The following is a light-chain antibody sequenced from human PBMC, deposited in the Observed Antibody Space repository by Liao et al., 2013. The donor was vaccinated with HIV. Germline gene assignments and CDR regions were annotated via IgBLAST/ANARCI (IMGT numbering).Light chain of an antibody. J-gene: IGLJ1*01. CDR3: QVWDSSSDVLYV. V-gene: IGLV3-21*01. CDR2: YDS. Sequence: SYVLIQPPSVSVAPGETATITCGGNNIGSKSVHWYQQKPGQAPVLVIYYDSDRPSGIPERFSGSNSGNTATLTISRVEAGDEADYYCQVWDSSSDVLYVFGTGTTVTVL. CDR1: NIGSKS.